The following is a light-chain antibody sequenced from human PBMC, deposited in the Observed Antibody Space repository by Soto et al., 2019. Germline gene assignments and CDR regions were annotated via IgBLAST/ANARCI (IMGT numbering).Light chain of an antibody. CDR3: SSYTSSSTLV. CDR1: SSDVGGYNY. CDR2: DVS. J-gene: IGLJ2*01. V-gene: IGLV2-14*01. Sequence: QSVLTQPASVSGSPGQSITISCPGTSSDVGGYNYVSWYQQHPGTAPKLMIYDVSNRPSGVSNRFSGSKSGNTASLTISGLQAEDEADYYCSSYTSSSTLVFGGGTKVTVL.